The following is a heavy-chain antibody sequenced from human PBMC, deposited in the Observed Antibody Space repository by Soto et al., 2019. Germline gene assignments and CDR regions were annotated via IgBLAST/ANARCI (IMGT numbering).Heavy chain of an antibody. J-gene: IGHJ6*02. CDR3: ARSPTRYKYYYYYSGMDV. Sequence: EVQLVESGGGLVQPGGSLRLSCAASGFTVSSNYMSWVRQAPGKGLEWVSVIYSGGSTYYADSVKGRFTISRHNSKNTLYLQINSLRAEDTAVYYCARSPTRYKYYYYYSGMDVWGQGTTVTVSS. CDR1: GFTVSSNY. D-gene: IGHD1-1*01. CDR2: IYSGGST. V-gene: IGHV3-53*04.